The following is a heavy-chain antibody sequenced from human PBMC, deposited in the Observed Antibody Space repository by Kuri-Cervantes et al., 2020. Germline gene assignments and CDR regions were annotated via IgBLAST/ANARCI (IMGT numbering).Heavy chain of an antibody. Sequence: GSLRLSCAVSGGSISSSNWWSWVRQPPGKGLEWIGYIYYSGSTYYNPSLKSRVTISVDTSKNQFSLKLSSVTAADTAVYYCARGGYYYDSSGSLDYWGQGTLVTVSS. V-gene: IGHV4-4*02. CDR2: IYYSGST. CDR3: ARGGYYYDSSGSLDY. CDR1: GGSISSSNW. J-gene: IGHJ4*02. D-gene: IGHD3-22*01.